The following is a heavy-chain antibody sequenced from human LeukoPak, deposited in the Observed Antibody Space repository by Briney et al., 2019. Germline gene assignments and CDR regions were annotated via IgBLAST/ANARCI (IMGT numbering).Heavy chain of an antibody. V-gene: IGHV4-4*07. Sequence: KPSETVSLICTVSGGSFYTYYWRWIRQPAGKGLEWIGRIYTSGTTTYNPSLRSRVTISLDMSKNQFSLKLTSVTAADTAVYYCARDRSAAPPDSWGQGTLVTVSS. J-gene: IGHJ4*02. CDR1: GGSFYTYY. CDR3: ARDRSAAPPDS. D-gene: IGHD6-13*01. CDR2: IYTSGTT.